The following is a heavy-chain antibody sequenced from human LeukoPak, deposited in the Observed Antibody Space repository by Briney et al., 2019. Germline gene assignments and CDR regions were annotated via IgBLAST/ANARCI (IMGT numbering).Heavy chain of an antibody. CDR3: TREGRESRDGNSAPDY. V-gene: IGHV1-2*02. Sequence: ASVKVSCKASGYTFTGYFMHWVRQAPGQGLEGIGWTTPNNGDTSYSQEFQGRVTTTRDTSITTAYMELNSLRSDDTAVYYCTREGRESRDGNSAPDYWGQGTLVTVSS. CDR2: TTPNNGDT. CDR1: GYTFTGYF. J-gene: IGHJ4*02. D-gene: IGHD1-7*01.